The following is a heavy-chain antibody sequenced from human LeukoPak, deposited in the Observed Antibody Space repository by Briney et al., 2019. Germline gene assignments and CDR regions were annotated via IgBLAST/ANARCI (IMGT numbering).Heavy chain of an antibody. D-gene: IGHD6-13*01. CDR1: GGSISDYY. V-gene: IGHV4-59*12. J-gene: IGHJ4*02. CDR2: IYYSGST. CDR3: ARRSDTSSWFGPFDY. Sequence: PSESLSLTCTVSGGSISDYYWSWIRQPPGKGLEWLGYIYYSGSTNYKPSLKSRVTISVDTSKNQFSLKLSSVTAADTAVYFCARRSDTSSWFGPFDYWGQGSLVTVSS.